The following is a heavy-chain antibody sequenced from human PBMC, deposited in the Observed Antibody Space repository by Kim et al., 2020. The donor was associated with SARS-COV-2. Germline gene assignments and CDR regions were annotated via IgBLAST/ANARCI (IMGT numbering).Heavy chain of an antibody. CDR3: AKDYCSSTSCPSWFDP. CDR1: GFTFSSYA. Sequence: GGSLRLSCAASGFTFSSYAMSWVRQAPGKGLQWVSAISGSGGTTYYADSVKGRFTISRDNSRNTLYLQMNSLRAEDTAVYYCAKDYCSSTSCPSWFDPWGQGALGTVSS. D-gene: IGHD2-2*01. J-gene: IGHJ5*02. CDR2: ISGSGGTT. V-gene: IGHV3-23*01.